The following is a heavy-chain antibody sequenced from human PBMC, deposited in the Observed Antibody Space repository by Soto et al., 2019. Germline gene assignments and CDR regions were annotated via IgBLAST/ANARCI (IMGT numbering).Heavy chain of an antibody. CDR2: FDPEDGET. J-gene: IGHJ4*02. V-gene: IGHV1-24*01. Sequence: ASVKVSCKASGYTFTSYGISWVRQAPGQGLEWMGCFDPEDGETIYAQKFQGRVTMTEDTSTDTAYMELSSLRSEDTAVYYCATDRYDYIWGSSRPVLYYWGQGTLVTVSS. CDR1: GYTFTSYG. D-gene: IGHD3-16*01. CDR3: ATDRYDYIWGSSRPVLYY.